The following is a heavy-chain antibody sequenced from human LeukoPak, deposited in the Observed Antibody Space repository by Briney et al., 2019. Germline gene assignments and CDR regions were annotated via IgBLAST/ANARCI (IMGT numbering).Heavy chain of an antibody. V-gene: IGHV4-4*07. J-gene: IGHJ4*02. CDR2: IYISGST. D-gene: IGHD3-10*01. CDR1: GGSISSYY. Sequence: SETLTLTCTVSGGSISSYYWSWIRQPAGKGLEWIGRIYISGSTNYNPSLKSRVTMSVDTSKNQFSLKLSSVTAADTAVYYCARDSTMVRGAYYFDYWGQETLVTVSS. CDR3: ARDSTMVRGAYYFDY.